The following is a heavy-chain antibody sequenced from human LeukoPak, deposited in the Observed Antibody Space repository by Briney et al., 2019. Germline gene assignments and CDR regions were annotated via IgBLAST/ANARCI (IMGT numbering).Heavy chain of an antibody. J-gene: IGHJ4*02. CDR3: AREVDFWSGQGSY. CDR1: GFTFSDYS. D-gene: IGHD3-3*01. Sequence: GGSLRLSCAASGFTFSDYSMNWVRQAPGKGLEWVSSISSSSTYIYYADSLKGRFTISRDNAKNSLYLQMNSLRAEDTAVYYCAREVDFWSGQGSYWGQGTLVTVSS. CDR2: ISSSSTYI. V-gene: IGHV3-21*01.